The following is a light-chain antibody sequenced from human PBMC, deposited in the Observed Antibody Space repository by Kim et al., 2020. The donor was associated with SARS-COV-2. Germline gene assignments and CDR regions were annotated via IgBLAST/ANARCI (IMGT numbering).Light chain of an antibody. J-gene: IGLJ2*01. CDR3: NSRDSNDNVL. V-gene: IGLV3-19*01. CDR1: SLRSYY. Sequence: VALGQTVRITCQGDSLRSYYATWYQQKPGQDPILVIYGKNNRPSGIPDRFSGSSSGNTASLTITGTQAGDEADYYCNSRDSNDNVLFGGGTQLTVL. CDR2: GKN.